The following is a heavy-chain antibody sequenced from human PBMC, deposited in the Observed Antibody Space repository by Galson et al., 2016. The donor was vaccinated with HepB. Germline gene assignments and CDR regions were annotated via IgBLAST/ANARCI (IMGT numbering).Heavy chain of an antibody. CDR1: GFTFSNYV. Sequence: SLRLSCAASGFTFSNYVMNWVRQAPGKGLEWVSSISGNGGRIYYADSVKGRFTISRDNYKNTLYLQMNSLRVDDTAVYYCARGESKYYDFWSGNYYYFMDVWGKGTTVTVSS. J-gene: IGHJ6*03. V-gene: IGHV3-23*01. CDR3: ARGESKYYDFWSGNYYYFMDV. D-gene: IGHD3-3*01. CDR2: ISGNGGRI.